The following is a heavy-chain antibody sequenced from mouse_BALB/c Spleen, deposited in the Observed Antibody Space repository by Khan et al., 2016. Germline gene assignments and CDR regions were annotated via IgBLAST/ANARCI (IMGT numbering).Heavy chain of an antibody. CDR3: MRYGGYYFDY. CDR1: GFTFSGFW. D-gene: IGHD1-1*02. V-gene: IGHV11-2*02. CDR2: INADGSAI. J-gene: IGHJ2*01. Sequence: EVQLLETGGGLVQPGGSRGLSCEGSGFTFSGFWMSWVRQTPGKTLEWIGDINADGSAINYAPSIKDRFTIFRDNDKNTLDLQMSNVRSEDTATYFCMRYGGYYFDYWGQGTTHTVSS.